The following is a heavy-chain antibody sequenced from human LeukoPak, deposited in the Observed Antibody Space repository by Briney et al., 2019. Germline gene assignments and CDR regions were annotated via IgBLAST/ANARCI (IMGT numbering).Heavy chain of an antibody. Sequence: SSETLSLTCTVSGGSISSGDYYWSWISQPPGKGLAWIGYIYYSGSTYYNPSLKSRVTISVDTSKNQFSLKLSSVTAADTAVYYCARGQREYHGFWSGYVDYWGQGTLVTVSS. CDR1: GGSISSGDYY. J-gene: IGHJ4*02. CDR3: ARGQREYHGFWSGYVDY. V-gene: IGHV4-30-4*08. D-gene: IGHD3-3*01. CDR2: IYYSGST.